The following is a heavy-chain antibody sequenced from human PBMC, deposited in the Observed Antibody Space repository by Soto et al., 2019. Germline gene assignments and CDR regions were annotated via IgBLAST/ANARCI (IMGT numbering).Heavy chain of an antibody. V-gene: IGHV1-18*01. D-gene: IGHD3-22*01. CDR1: GYTFTSYG. CDR3: ARGVLYYYDSSGYYNY. CDR2: ISAYNGNT. Sequence: GASVKVSCKASGYTFTSYGISWVRQAPGQGLEWMGWISAYNGNTNYAQKLQGRVTMTTGTSTSTAYMELRSLRSDDTAVYYCARGVLYYYDSSGYYNYWGQGTLVTVSS. J-gene: IGHJ4*02.